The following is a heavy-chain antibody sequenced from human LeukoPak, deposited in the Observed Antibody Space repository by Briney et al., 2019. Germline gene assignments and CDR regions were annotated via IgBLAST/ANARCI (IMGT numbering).Heavy chain of an antibody. CDR1: GYTFISYG. D-gene: IGHD1-26*01. J-gene: IGHJ6*03. CDR2: ISPYTTKT. CDR3: AREGGVGPTAPPDYYSYQMDV. Sequence: ASVKVSCKASGYTFISYGITWVRQAPGQALEWMGWISPYTTKTNYAQNLQSRVTMTTDTSTSTAYMELRSLRSDDTAVYYCAREGGVGPTAPPDYYSYQMDVWGKGTTVTVSS. V-gene: IGHV1-18*01.